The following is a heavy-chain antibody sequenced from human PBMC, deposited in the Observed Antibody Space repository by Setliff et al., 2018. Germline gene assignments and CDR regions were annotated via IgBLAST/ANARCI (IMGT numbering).Heavy chain of an antibody. CDR2: VYYTGRT. J-gene: IGHJ4*01. V-gene: IGHV4-39*02. CDR1: GGSVSSGYYY. CDR3: ARAPNDLGVDWLFNNYFDY. Sequence: SETLSLTCNVSGGSVSSGYYYWDWIRQPPGKGLEWIGTVYYTGRTYYNPSLKSRVTIAVDAPDNHFSLKLRSVTTADTAVYYCARAPNDLGVDWLFNNYFDYWGHGTLVTVSS. D-gene: IGHD3-9*01.